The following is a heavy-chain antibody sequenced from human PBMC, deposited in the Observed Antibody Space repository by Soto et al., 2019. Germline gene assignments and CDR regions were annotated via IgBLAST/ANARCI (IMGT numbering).Heavy chain of an antibody. D-gene: IGHD5-12*01. CDR3: ARGDIVATIFYYYYGMDV. Sequence: SCAASGFTFSSYWMHWVRQAPGKGLVWVSRINSDGSSTSYADSVKGRFTISRDNAKNTLYLQMNSLRAEDTAVYYCARGDIVATIFYYYYGMDVWGQGTTVTVSS. CDR2: INSDGSST. J-gene: IGHJ6*02. CDR1: GFTFSSYW. V-gene: IGHV3-74*01.